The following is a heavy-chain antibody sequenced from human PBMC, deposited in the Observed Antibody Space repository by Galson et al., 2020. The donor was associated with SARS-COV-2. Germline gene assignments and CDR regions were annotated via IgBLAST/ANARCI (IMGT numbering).Heavy chain of an antibody. CDR3: VRGDNILGNYYGMDV. D-gene: IGHD3-10*01. Sequence: GGSLRLSCAASGFTFSDYYMSWIRQAPGKGLEWVSYISSSGSTIYYADSVKGRSTISRDNAKNSLYLQMNSLRAEDTAVYYCVRGDNILGNYYGMDVWGQVTTVTVSS. J-gene: IGHJ6*02. V-gene: IGHV3-11*01. CDR1: GFTFSDYY. CDR2: ISSSGSTI.